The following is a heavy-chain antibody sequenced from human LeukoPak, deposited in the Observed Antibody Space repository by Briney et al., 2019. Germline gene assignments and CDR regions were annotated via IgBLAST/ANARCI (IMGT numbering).Heavy chain of an antibody. CDR1: GFTVSSNY. CDR3: ARDFSVGSGSYPTVLIDY. D-gene: IGHD3-10*01. CDR2: IYSGGST. V-gene: IGHV3-53*01. Sequence: PGGSLRLSCAASGFTVSSNYMSWVRQAPGKGLEWVSVIYSGGSTYYADSVKGRFTISRDNSKNTLYLQMNSLRAEDTAVYYCARDFSVGSGSYPTVLIDYWGQGTLVTVSS. J-gene: IGHJ4*02.